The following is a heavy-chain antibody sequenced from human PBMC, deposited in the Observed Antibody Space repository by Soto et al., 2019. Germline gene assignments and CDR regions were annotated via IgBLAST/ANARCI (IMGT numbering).Heavy chain of an antibody. CDR3: ARGPYSGGFDY. CDR2: IWYDGSEK. CDR1: GFTFSSSG. V-gene: IGHV3-33*01. Sequence: QVQLVESGGGVVQPGRSLRLSCAASGFTFSSSGMHWVRQAPGKGLEWVALIWYDGSEKYYADSVKGRFTISRDNSKNTLYLQMNSLRAEDTAVYYCARGPYSGGFDYWGQGTLVTVSS. J-gene: IGHJ4*02. D-gene: IGHD6-19*01.